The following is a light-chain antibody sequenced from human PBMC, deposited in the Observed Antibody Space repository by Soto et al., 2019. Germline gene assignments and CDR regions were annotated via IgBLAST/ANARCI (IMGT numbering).Light chain of an antibody. CDR2: GAS. CDR3: QQYNNWPPGT. CDR1: QSVSSN. V-gene: IGKV3D-15*01. J-gene: IGKJ2*02. Sequence: EIVMTQSPATLSVSPGERATLSCRASQSVSSNLAWYQQKPGQAPRHLIYGASTRATGIPARFSGSGSGTEFTLTISSLQSEDFAVYYCQQYNNWPPGTFGQGTKVEI.